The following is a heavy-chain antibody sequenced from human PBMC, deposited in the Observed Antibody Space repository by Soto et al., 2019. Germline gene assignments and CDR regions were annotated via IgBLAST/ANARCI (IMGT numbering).Heavy chain of an antibody. J-gene: IGHJ3*02. CDR2: ILPMLDIT. D-gene: IGHD6-25*01. Sequence: QVQLVQSGAEVKKPGSSVKVSCKASGGTFSTYTIIWVRQAPGQGLEWMGRILPMLDITNSAQRFQGRVTIPADKSTSTAYLELSSLRSEDTAVYYCTLGSGSAETFDIWGRGTMVTVSS. V-gene: IGHV1-69*02. CDR3: TLGSGSAETFDI. CDR1: GGTFSTYT.